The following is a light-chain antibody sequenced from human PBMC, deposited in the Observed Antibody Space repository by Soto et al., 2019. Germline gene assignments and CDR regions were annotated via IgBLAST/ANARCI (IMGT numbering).Light chain of an antibody. CDR2: DAS. V-gene: IGKV1-5*01. CDR3: QQYHTWT. J-gene: IGKJ1*01. Sequence: DIQMTQSPSTLSASVGDSVTVTCRASQSVSTWLAWYQQKPGKAHKLLISDASSFESGVPSRFSGSGSGTEFTLTISSLQPDDFATYYCQQYHTWTFGQGTKVEMK. CDR1: QSVSTW.